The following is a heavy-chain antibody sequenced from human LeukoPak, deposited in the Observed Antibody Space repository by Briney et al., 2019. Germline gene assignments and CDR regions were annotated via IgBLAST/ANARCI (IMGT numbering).Heavy chain of an antibody. CDR2: IIPIFGTA. V-gene: IGHV1-69*13. CDR3: ARKIGRSDFWSGYYLY. J-gene: IGHJ4*02. Sequence: ASVKVSCKASGGTFSSYAISWVRQAPGQGLEWMGGIIPIFGTANYAQKFQGRVTITADESTSTAYMELSSLRSEDTAVYYCARKIGRSDFWSGYYLYWGQGTLVTVSS. CDR1: GGTFSSYA. D-gene: IGHD3-3*01.